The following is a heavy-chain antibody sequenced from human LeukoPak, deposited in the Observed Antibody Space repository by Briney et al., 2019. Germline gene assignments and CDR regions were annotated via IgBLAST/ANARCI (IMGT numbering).Heavy chain of an antibody. Sequence: PSETLSLTCAVYGGSFSGYYWSWIRQPPGKGLEWIGEINHSGSTNYNPSLKCRVTISVDTSKNQFSLKLSSVTAADTAVYYCARGRQDAGAARRLYYYYCYYMDVWGKGTTVTVSS. CDR2: INHSGST. CDR3: ARGRQDAGAARRLYYYYCYYMDV. V-gene: IGHV4-34*01. J-gene: IGHJ6*03. D-gene: IGHD4/OR15-4a*01. CDR1: GGSFSGYY.